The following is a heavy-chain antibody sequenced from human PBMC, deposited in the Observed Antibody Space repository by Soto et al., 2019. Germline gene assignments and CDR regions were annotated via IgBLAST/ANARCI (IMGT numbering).Heavy chain of an antibody. Sequence: AASVKVSCKASGYTFTSYDINWVRQATGQGLEWMGWMNPNSGNTGYAQKFQGRVTMTRDTSVTSVYMELSSLRSDDTAVYYCARANSGDDDEFDYWGQGTPVTVSS. V-gene: IGHV1-8*01. CDR3: ARANSGDDDEFDY. J-gene: IGHJ4*02. CDR2: MNPNSGNT. D-gene: IGHD5-12*01. CDR1: GYTFTSYD.